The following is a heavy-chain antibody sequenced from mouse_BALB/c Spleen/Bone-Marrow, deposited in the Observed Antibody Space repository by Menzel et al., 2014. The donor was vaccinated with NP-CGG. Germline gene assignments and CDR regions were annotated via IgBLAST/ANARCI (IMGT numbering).Heavy chain of an antibody. D-gene: IGHD2-3*01. J-gene: IGHJ1*01. Sequence: VQLQQSGAELMKPGASVKISCKATGYTFSSYWIEWVKQRPGHGLEWIGEILPGSGSTNYNEKFKGKATFTADTSSNTAYMQLSSQTSEDSAVYYCARRERWLGYFDVWGAGTPVTVSS. CDR1: GYTFSSYW. V-gene: IGHV1-9*01. CDR2: ILPGSGST. CDR3: ARRERWLGYFDV.